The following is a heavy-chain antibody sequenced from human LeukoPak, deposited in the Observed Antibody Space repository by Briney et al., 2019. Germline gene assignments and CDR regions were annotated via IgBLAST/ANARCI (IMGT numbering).Heavy chain of an antibody. Sequence: QSGGPLRLSCTASGFTFDNYWMTWVRQPPGKGLEWVANIKQDGGERYYVDSVRGRFTISRDNSKNSLYLQMNSLRAEDTAVYYCVRDGRPLDYWGQGTLVIVS. J-gene: IGHJ4*02. D-gene: IGHD3/OR15-3a*01. V-gene: IGHV3-7*01. CDR1: GFTFDNYW. CDR2: IKQDGGER. CDR3: VRDGRPLDY.